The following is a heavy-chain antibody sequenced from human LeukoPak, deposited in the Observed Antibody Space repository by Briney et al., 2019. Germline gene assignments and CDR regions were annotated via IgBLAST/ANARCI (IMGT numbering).Heavy chain of an antibody. V-gene: IGHV3-66*01. CDR2: IYNGGST. D-gene: IGHD6-19*01. CDR3: ARASQWLAFDY. Sequence: GGSLRLSCAASGFTVSSSYVSWVRQAPGKGLEWVSVIYNGGSTNYADSVKGRFTISRDNSKNTLYLQMNSLRAEDTAVYYCARASQWLAFDYWGQGTLVTVSS. CDR1: GFTVSSSY. J-gene: IGHJ4*02.